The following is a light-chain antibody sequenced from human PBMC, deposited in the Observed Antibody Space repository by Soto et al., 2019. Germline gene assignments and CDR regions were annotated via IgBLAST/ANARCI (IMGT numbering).Light chain of an antibody. Sequence: QSALTQPASVSGSPGQSITISCTGTSSDVGGYNYVSWYQQHPGKAPKLMIYEVSNRPSGVSNRFSGSKSGNTASLTISGVQAEDEADYFCNSYGSTSTRYVFGTGTKVTV. J-gene: IGLJ1*01. CDR2: EVS. CDR3: NSYGSTSTRYV. CDR1: SSDVGGYNY. V-gene: IGLV2-14*01.